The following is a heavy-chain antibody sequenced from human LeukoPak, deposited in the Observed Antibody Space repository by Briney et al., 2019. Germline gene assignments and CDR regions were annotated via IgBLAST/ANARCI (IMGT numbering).Heavy chain of an antibody. CDR2: IIPIFGTA. V-gene: IGHV1-69*05. CDR1: GGTFSSYA. Sequence: SVKVSCKASGGTFSSYAISWVLQAPGQGLEWMGRIIPIFGTANYAQKFQGRVTITTDESTSTAYMELSSLRSEDTAVYYCASSATPQWLPTTWGQGTLVTVSS. J-gene: IGHJ4*02. CDR3: ASSATPQWLPTT. D-gene: IGHD5-12*01.